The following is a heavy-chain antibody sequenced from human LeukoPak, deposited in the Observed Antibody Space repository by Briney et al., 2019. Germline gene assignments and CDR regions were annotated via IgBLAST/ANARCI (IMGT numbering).Heavy chain of an antibody. CDR3: ARRSMVRGIIIVKGDDAFDI. D-gene: IGHD3-10*01. Sequence: ASVKVSCKASGGTFSSYAISWVRQAPGQGLEWMGRIIPILGIANYAQKFQGRVTITADKSTSTAYMELSSLRSEDTAVYYCARRSMVRGIIIVKGDDAFDIWGQGTVVTVSS. J-gene: IGHJ3*02. CDR2: IIPILGIA. CDR1: GGTFSSYA. V-gene: IGHV1-69*04.